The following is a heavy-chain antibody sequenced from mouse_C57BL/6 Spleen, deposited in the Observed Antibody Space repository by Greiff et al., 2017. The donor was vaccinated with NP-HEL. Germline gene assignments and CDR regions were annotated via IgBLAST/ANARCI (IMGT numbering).Heavy chain of an antibody. J-gene: IGHJ4*01. Sequence: EVQLQQSGPELVKPGASVKIPCKASGYTFTDYNMDWVKQSHGKSLEWIGDINPNNGGTIYNQKFKGKATLTVDKSSSTAYMELRSLTSEDTAVYYCARWRGYRTTWAMDYWGQGTSVTVSS. V-gene: IGHV1-18*01. D-gene: IGHD2-12*01. CDR2: INPNNGGT. CDR1: GYTFTDYN. CDR3: ARWRGYRTTWAMDY.